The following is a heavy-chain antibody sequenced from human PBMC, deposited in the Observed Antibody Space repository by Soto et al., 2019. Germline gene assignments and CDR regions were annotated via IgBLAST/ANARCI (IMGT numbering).Heavy chain of an antibody. CDR1: GFTFDDFA. CDR3: AKGPGLVASSGSPHS. J-gene: IGHJ4*02. CDR2: ISWNSASI. D-gene: IGHD6-6*01. Sequence: EVQLVESGGGLVQPGRSLRLSCAASGFTFDDFAMHWVRQPPGKGLEWVSGISWNSASIVYADSVKGRFTISRDNAKNSLYLQLDSLGVEATAFYYCAKGPGLVASSGSPHSWGQGTLVSVSS. V-gene: IGHV3-9*01.